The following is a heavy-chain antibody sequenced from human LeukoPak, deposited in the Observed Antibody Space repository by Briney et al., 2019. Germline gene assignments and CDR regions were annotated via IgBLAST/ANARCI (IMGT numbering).Heavy chain of an antibody. Sequence: GESLKTSCKGSGYSFTSYWIGWVRQMPGKGLEWMGIIYPGDSDTRYSPSFQGQVTISADKSISTAYLQWSSLKASDTAMYYCARHGVRGYTNGYFDYWGQGTLVTVSS. CDR1: GYSFTSYW. V-gene: IGHV5-51*01. CDR3: ARHGVRGYTNGYFDY. CDR2: IYPGDSDT. J-gene: IGHJ4*02. D-gene: IGHD5-18*01.